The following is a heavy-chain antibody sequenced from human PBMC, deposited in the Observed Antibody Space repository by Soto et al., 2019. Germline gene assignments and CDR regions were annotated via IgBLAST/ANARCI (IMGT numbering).Heavy chain of an antibody. V-gene: IGHV4-59*01. D-gene: IGHD1-26*01. Sequence: QVQLQESGPGLVKPSETLSLTCTVSGGSISSYYWSWIRQPPGKGLEWIGYIYYSGSTNYNPSLKSRVTISVDTSKNQFSLKLSSVTAADTALYYCASMGVLGATTFAYWGQGTLVTVSS. CDR3: ASMGVLGATTFAY. J-gene: IGHJ4*02. CDR1: GGSISSYY. CDR2: IYYSGST.